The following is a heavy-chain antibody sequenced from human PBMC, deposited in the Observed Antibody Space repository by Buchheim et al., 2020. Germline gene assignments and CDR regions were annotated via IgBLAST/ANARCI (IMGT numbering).Heavy chain of an antibody. CDR2: IYYSGST. CDR1: GGSISSYY. D-gene: IGHD2-15*01. CDR3: ARGTAFSVAATRGGFDY. J-gene: IGHJ4*02. V-gene: IGHV4-59*01. Sequence: QVQLQESGPGLVKPSETLSLTCTVSGGSISSYYWSWIRQPPGKGLEWIWYIYYSGSTTYNPSLKSRVTISADTSKNQFSLKLSSVTAADTAVYYCARGTAFSVAATRGGFDYWGQGTL.